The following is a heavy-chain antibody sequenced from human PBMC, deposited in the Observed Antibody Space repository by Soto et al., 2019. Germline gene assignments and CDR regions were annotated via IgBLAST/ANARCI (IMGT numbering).Heavy chain of an antibody. CDR3: ARDGVDTATGYYYGMDV. CDR1: GYTFTSYG. V-gene: IGHV1-18*01. D-gene: IGHD5-18*01. CDR2: ISAYNGNT. Sequence: QVQLVQSGAEVKKPGASVKVSCKASGYTFTSYGISWVRQAPGQGREGMGWISAYNGNTNYAQKLKGRVTMTTDTSTSTGYMELRSLRSDDTAVYYCARDGVDTATGYYYGMDVWGQGTTVTVSS. J-gene: IGHJ6*02.